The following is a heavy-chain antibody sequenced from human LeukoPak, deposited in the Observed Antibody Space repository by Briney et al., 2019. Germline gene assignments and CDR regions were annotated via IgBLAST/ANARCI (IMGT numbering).Heavy chain of an antibody. V-gene: IGHV3-30*04. D-gene: IGHD6-19*01. Sequence: GGSLRLSCAASGFTFSSYAMHWVRQAPGKGLEWVAVISYDGRNKYYADSVKGRFTISRDNSKNTLYLQMNSLRAEDTAVYYCARGPGSSGWYNWFDPWGQGTLVTVSS. CDR2: ISYDGRNK. CDR3: ARGPGSSGWYNWFDP. CDR1: GFTFSSYA. J-gene: IGHJ5*02.